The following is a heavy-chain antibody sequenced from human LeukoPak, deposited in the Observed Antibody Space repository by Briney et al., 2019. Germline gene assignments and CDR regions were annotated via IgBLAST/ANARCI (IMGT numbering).Heavy chain of an antibody. Sequence: GASVKVSCEASGYSFTGYYIHWVRQAPGQGLEWMGWVNSNIGDTYYAQKFRGRLAITRDKSITTVHMELSSLRSNDTAVYYCARDVLGYDSSASDWGQGTLVTVSS. J-gene: IGHJ4*02. CDR2: VNSNIGDT. CDR3: ARDVLGYDSSASD. V-gene: IGHV1-2*02. D-gene: IGHD3-22*01. CDR1: GYSFTGYY.